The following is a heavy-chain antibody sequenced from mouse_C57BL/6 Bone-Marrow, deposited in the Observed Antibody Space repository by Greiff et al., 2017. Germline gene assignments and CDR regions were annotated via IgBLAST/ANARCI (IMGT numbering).Heavy chain of an antibody. Sequence: DVKLVESGGGLVKPGGSLKLSCAASGFTFSDYGMHWVRQAPEKGLEWVAYISSGSSTIYYADTVKGRFTISRDNAKNTLFLQMTSLTSEATAMYYGARNGDIATVVDDYAEDYWGQGTSVTVSS. CDR1: GFTFSDYG. V-gene: IGHV5-17*01. D-gene: IGHD1-1*01. J-gene: IGHJ4*01. CDR3: ARNGDIATVVDDYAEDY. CDR2: ISSGSSTI.